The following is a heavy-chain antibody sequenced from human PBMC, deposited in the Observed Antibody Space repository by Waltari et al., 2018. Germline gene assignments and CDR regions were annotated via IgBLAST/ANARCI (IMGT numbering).Heavy chain of an antibody. CDR2: IYHSGRT. V-gene: IGHV4-38-2*01. J-gene: IGHJ4*02. CDR1: GYSISSGYY. CDR3: ARRDDGSYRRGDFDY. D-gene: IGHD1-26*01. Sequence: QVQLQESGPGLVKPSETLSLTCAVSGYSISSGYYWGWIRQPPGKGLEWIGSIYHSGRTYYNPSLKSRVTISVDTSKNQFSLKLSSVTAADTAVYYCARRDDGSYRRGDFDYWGQGTLVTVSS.